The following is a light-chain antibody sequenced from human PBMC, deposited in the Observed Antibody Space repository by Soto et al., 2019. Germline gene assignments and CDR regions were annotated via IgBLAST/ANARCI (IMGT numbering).Light chain of an antibody. Sequence: QSVLTQPPSVSGAPGQRVTISCTGSSSNIGAGYDVHWYQQLPGTAPPLLIYGNNNRPSGVPDRFSASKSGTSASLAITGLQAEDEADFYCQSYDNSLSVLFGGGTKVTVL. V-gene: IGLV1-40*01. CDR2: GNN. CDR1: SSNIGAGYD. CDR3: QSYDNSLSVL. J-gene: IGLJ2*01.